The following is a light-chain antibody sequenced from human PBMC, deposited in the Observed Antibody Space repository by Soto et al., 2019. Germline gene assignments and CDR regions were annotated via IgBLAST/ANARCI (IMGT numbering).Light chain of an antibody. J-gene: IGLJ3*02. CDR3: CSLTTTRIWV. V-gene: IGLV2-14*01. Sequence: QSVLTQPASVSGSPGQSITMSCTGSTSDFGDDKYVSWYQQQPGKGPNLLIYGVSNRPSGVSNRFSGSKSGNTASLTISGLQVDDEADYFCCSLTTTRIWVFGGATQLTVL. CDR2: GVS. CDR1: TSDFGDDKY.